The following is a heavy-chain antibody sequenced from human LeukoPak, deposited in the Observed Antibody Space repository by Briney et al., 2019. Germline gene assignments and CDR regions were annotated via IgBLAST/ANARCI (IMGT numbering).Heavy chain of an antibody. CDR3: TRIRSSSGWYEPFDY. CDR1: GFTFSSYA. D-gene: IGHD6-19*01. V-gene: IGHV3-30-3*01. Sequence: GTSLRLSCAASGFTFSSYAMHWVRQAPGKGLEWVAVISYDGSNKHYADSVKGRLTTSRDNSKNTLYLQMNCLSAEDTAVYYCTRIRSSSGWYEPFDYWGQGTLVTVSS. J-gene: IGHJ4*02. CDR2: ISYDGSNK.